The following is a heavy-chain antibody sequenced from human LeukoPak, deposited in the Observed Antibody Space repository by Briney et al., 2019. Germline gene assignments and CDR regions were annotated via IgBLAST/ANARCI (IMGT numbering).Heavy chain of an antibody. D-gene: IGHD3-16*01. CDR3: ARSLGTYWGKDFLNWLDP. Sequence: ASVKVSCKASEYTFTNYDINWVRQATGQGLEWMGWINPNSGNTGYTQKFQGRVTMTRNTSLNTAFMELISLKSEDTAIYYCARSLGTYWGKDFLNWLDPWGQGTLVTVSS. CDR1: EYTFTNYD. CDR2: INPNSGNT. V-gene: IGHV1-8*01. J-gene: IGHJ5*02.